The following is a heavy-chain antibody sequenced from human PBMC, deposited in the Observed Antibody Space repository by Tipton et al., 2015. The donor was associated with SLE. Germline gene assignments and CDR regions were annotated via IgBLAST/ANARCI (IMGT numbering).Heavy chain of an antibody. CDR2: IWYDGSNR. V-gene: IGHV3-33*01. CDR3: AREWGLGVAAAPFDY. D-gene: IGHD6-13*01. CDR1: GFSFINYG. Sequence: RSLRLSCAASGFSFINYGMHWVRQVTGKGLEWVAGIWYDGSNRYYVDSVKGRFTISRDNSKNTLFLQMNSLRDEDTAVYYCAREWGLGVAAAPFDYWGQGTLVTVSA. J-gene: IGHJ4*02.